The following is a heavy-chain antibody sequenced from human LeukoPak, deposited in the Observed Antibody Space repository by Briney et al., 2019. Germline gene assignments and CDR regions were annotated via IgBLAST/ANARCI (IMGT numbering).Heavy chain of an antibody. CDR2: INHSGST. J-gene: IGHJ6*02. D-gene: IGHD6-6*01. CDR3: ARGFRDSSSSTRYYYYGMDV. Sequence: SETLSLTCAVYGGSFSGYYWSWIRQPPGKGLEWIGEINHSGSTNYNPSLKSRVTISVDTSKNQFSLKLSSVTAADTAVYYCARGFRDSSSSTRYYYYGMDVWGQGTTVTVPS. V-gene: IGHV4-34*01. CDR1: GGSFSGYY.